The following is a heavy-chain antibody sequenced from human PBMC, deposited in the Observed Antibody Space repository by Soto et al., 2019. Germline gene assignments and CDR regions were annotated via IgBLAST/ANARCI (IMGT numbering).Heavy chain of an antibody. CDR2: IYHTGTT. CDR3: AKISAGSSDETMFTVFDH. D-gene: IGHD6-13*01. Sequence: SYTLSLTCTVSGESIRSSYWTWIRQAPGRGLEWIGDIYHTGTTNYNPSLKIRVSISVDTSKNQFSLRLRSVTAADTSIYFFAKISAGSSDETMFTVFDHWGQGTLVTGSS. V-gene: IGHV4-59*07. CDR1: GESIRSSY. J-gene: IGHJ4*02.